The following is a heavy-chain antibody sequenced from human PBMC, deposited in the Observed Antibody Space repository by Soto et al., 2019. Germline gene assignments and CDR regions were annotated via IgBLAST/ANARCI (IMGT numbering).Heavy chain of an antibody. J-gene: IGHJ6*02. CDR1: GYSFTSYG. CDR2: ISAYNGNT. CDR3: ARVPAEYQLLFSDHHDVQYV. Sequence: GASVRVSCKASGYSFTSYGISWVRQAPGQGLEWMGWISAYNGNTNYAQKLQGRVTMTTDTSTSTAYMELRSLRSDDTAVYYCARVPAEYQLLFSDHHDVQYVWAQGTTVTVSS. V-gene: IGHV1-18*01. D-gene: IGHD2-2*01.